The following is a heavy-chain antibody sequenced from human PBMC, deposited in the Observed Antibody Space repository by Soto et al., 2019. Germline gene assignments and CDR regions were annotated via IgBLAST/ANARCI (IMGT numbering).Heavy chain of an antibody. J-gene: IGHJ4*02. V-gene: IGHV3-23*01. CDR2: ISGGGNDR. CDR1: GFPFSSYA. CDR3: ARILFMVASDNEAFDY. Sequence: PGGSLRLSCAASGFPFSSYAMSWVRQTPEKGLEWVAGISGGGNDRYYADFVQGRFTFSRDNSRNILFLQMNSLRADDPAMYFCARILFMVASDNEAFDYWGQGTLVTVSS. D-gene: IGHD5-12*01.